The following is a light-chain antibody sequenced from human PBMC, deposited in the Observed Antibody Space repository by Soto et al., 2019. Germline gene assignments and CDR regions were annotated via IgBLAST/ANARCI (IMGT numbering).Light chain of an antibody. V-gene: IGLV2-14*01. CDR2: EVN. J-gene: IGLJ1*01. CDR3: FSFTSTSTHV. CDR1: SSDIGAYDY. Sequence: SAPTQPASLSGTPGQSRSIWCTGTSSDIGAYDYVSWFQQHPGKAPKLMISEVNKRPSGVSNRFSGSKSLNTAYLTISRLQVQYEAEYFCFSFTSTSTHVFPSGTNVTVL.